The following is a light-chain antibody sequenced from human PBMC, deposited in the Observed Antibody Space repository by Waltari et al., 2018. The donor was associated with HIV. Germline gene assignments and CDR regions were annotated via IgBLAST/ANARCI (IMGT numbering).Light chain of an antibody. CDR3: SSSVGSNNYV. V-gene: IGLV2-8*01. CDR1: SSDVGGSQF. J-gene: IGLJ1*01. CDR2: EVT. Sequence: QSALTQPPSASGSPGQSVTISCTGTSSDVGGSQFVSWYQQHPGKAPKVMIYEVTKRPSGVPDRFSGSRSGNTASLTVSGLQAEDEADYYCSSSVGSNNYVFGTGTKVTVL.